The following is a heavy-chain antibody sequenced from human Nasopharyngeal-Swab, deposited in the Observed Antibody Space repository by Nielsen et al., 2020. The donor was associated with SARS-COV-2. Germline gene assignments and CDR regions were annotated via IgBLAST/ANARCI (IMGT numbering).Heavy chain of an antibody. CDR2: INPSGGST. V-gene: IGHV1-46*01. J-gene: IGHJ2*01. D-gene: IGHD3-10*01. CDR1: GYTFTSYY. CDR3: AKGDSLAPVRGVLWYFAL. Sequence: ASVKVSCKASGYTFTSYYMHWVRQAPGQGLEWMGIINPSGGSTSYAQKFQGRVTMTRDTSTSTVYMELSSLRSEDTAVYYCAKGDSLAPVRGVLWYFALWGRGTLVSVSS.